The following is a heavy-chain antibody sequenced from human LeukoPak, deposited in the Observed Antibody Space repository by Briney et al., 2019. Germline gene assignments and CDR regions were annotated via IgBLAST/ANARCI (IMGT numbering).Heavy chain of an antibody. J-gene: IGHJ4*02. V-gene: IGHV4-38-2*02. D-gene: IGHD5-12*01. CDR2: IYHSGST. CDR1: GYSISSGYY. Sequence: PSGTLSLTCTVSGYSISSGYYWGWIRPPPGKGLEWIGSIYHSGSTYYNPSLKSRVTISVDTSKNQFSLKLSSVTAADTAVYYCARSYSGYDQQVGFDYWGQGTLVTVSS. CDR3: ARSYSGYDQQVGFDY.